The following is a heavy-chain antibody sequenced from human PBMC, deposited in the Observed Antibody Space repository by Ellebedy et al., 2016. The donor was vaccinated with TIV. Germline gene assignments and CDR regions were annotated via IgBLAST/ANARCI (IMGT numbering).Heavy chain of an antibody. CDR3: ARRYFDY. J-gene: IGHJ4*02. CDR1: GFTFSDYW. V-gene: IGHV3-7*03. CDR2: IKQDGSEK. Sequence: GGSLRLSXAASGFTFSDYWMSWVRQAPGKGLEWVANIKQDGSEKYYVDSVKGRFTISRDNAKNSLYLQMNSLGVEDTAVYYCARRYFDYWGQGTLVTVSS.